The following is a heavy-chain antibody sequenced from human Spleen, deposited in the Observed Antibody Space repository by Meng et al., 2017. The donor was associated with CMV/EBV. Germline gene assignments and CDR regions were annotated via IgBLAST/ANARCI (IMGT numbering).Heavy chain of an antibody. CDR1: GFTFDKYW. CDR3: ARGGRVVPATLGGFEY. Sequence: GGSLRLSCSASGFTFDKYWMRWVRQAPGEGLVWVSRIDRDGSTIYADSVRGRFTISRDNAQSSVYLQMNSLRAEDTALYFCARGGRVVPATLGGFEYWGRGARVTVSS. CDR2: IDRDGST. J-gene: IGHJ4*02. V-gene: IGHV3-74*01. D-gene: IGHD2-2*01.